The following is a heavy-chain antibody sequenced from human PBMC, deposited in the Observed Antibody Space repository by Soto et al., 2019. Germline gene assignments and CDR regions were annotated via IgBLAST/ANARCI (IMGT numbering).Heavy chain of an antibody. CDR3: ARERTSKGGMDV. CDR2: IISGGSRV. V-gene: IGHV3-74*01. Sequence: EVQLVESGGDLVQPGGSWRLPVAPSEFRFITDWRNWAGQGPGKGLEWVSRIISGGSRVSYADSVKGRFTIARDNAKNTLYLEMHSLTAEDTAVYYCARERTSKGGMDVWGQGTTVTVSS. J-gene: IGHJ6*02. CDR1: EFRFITDW.